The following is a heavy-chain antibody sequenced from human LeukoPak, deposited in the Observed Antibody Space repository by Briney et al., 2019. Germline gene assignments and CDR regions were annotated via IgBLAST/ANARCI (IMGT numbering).Heavy chain of an antibody. J-gene: IGHJ5*02. CDR3: ARAVLYCSGGSCYSGPWFDP. CDR1: GGSISSYY. Sequence: PSETLSLTCTVSGGSISSYYWSWIRQPPGKGLEWIGYIYYSGSTNYNPSLKSRVTISVDTSKNQFSLKPSSVTAADTAVYYCARAVLYCSGGSCYSGPWFDPWGQGTLVTVSS. V-gene: IGHV4-59*01. CDR2: IYYSGST. D-gene: IGHD2-15*01.